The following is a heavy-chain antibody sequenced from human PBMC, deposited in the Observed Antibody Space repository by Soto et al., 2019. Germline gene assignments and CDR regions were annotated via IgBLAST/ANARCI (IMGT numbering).Heavy chain of an antibody. CDR1: GGSISSSSYY. V-gene: IGHV4-39*01. CDR3: ASHVLRYFDWLPKKYYYYYYMDV. Sequence: PSETLSLTCTVSGGSISSSSYYWGWIRQPPGKGLEWIGSIYYSGSTYYNPSLKSRVTISVDTSKNQFSLKLSSVTAADTAVYYCASHVLRYFDWLPKKYYYYYYMDVWGKGTTVTVSS. D-gene: IGHD3-9*01. CDR2: IYYSGST. J-gene: IGHJ6*03.